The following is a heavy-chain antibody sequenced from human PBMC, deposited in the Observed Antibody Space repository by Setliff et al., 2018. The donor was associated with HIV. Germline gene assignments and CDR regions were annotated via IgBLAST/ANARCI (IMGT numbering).Heavy chain of an antibody. CDR3: ARHSPTYCSGTSCYDNWFDP. CDR1: GVSISSTNYY. V-gene: IGHV4-39*01. CDR2: IYYSGST. J-gene: IGHJ5*02. D-gene: IGHD2-2*01. Sequence: ETLSLTCTVSGVSISSTNYYWGWIRQPPGKGLEWIGTIYYSGSTYYNPSLKSRVTISVDTSKNQFSLKLSSVTAADTAVYYCARHSPTYCSGTSCYDNWFDPWGQGTLVTVSS.